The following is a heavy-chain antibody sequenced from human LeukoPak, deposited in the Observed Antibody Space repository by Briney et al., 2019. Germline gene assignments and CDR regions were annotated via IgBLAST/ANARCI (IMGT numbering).Heavy chain of an antibody. Sequence: PSETLSLTCTVPGASLTRSSFYWGWIRQPPGKGLEWIGNIYFTGFTNSNPSLKSRVTISEDTSKNQFSLTLNSVTAADTAVYFCVRAPNTHGGFYFDYWGQGVLVTVSS. D-gene: IGHD4-23*01. CDR3: VRAPNTHGGFYFDY. CDR1: GASLTRSSFY. CDR2: IYFTGFT. V-gene: IGHV4-39*07. J-gene: IGHJ4*02.